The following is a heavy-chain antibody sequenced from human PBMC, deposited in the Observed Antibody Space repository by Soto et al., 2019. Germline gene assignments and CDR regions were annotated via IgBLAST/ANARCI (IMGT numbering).Heavy chain of an antibody. CDR2: VFYSGTT. V-gene: IGHV4-39*01. CDR1: GDSFSLASDY. D-gene: IGHD2-15*01. CDR3: ARPLXCPSGSCYPYYYYGMDV. Sequence: SETLSLTCTVSGDSFSLASDYWGWIRQPPGKGLEWIGSVFYSGTTFYNPSLKNRATISVDTSKSQISLTLRSLTAADTAVYFCARPLXCPSGSCYPYYYYGMDVWGQGTTVTVSS. J-gene: IGHJ6*02.